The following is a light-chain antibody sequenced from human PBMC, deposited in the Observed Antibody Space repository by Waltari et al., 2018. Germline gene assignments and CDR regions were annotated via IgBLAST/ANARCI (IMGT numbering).Light chain of an antibody. CDR1: QSISSW. V-gene: IGKV1-5*03. Sequence: DIQMTQSPSTLSASVGDRVPITCRASQSISSWLAWYQQKPGKAPKLLIYKASSLERGVPSRFSGSGSGTEFTLTISSLQPDDFATYYCQQYNSYSRTLGQGTKVEIK. J-gene: IGKJ1*01. CDR3: QQYNSYSRT. CDR2: KAS.